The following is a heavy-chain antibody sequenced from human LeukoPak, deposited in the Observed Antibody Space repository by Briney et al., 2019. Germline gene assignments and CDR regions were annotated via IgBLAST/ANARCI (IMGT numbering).Heavy chain of an antibody. J-gene: IGHJ4*02. Sequence: GASVKVSCKASGYTFTGYHMRWVRQAPGQGLEWMGWINPNSGGTNYAQKFQGRVTMTRDTSISTAYMELSRLRSDDTAVYYCARHSSSYLDYWGQGGQGTLVTVSS. V-gene: IGHV1-2*02. CDR3: ARHSSSYLDYWGQ. CDR1: GYTFTGYH. D-gene: IGHD6-13*01. CDR2: INPNSGGT.